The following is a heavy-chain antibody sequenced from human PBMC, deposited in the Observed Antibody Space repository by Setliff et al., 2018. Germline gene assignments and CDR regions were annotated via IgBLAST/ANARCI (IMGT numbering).Heavy chain of an antibody. Sequence: GASVKVSCKASGCTFSRNFMTWVRQAPGRGLEWMGWISTYNGDTDYAQKLQDRLTMTTDTSTSTAYMELRSLRSDDTAVYYCASDVSADSGSYFSLPLPGFLNYGGQGPLVTVPQ. CDR3: ASDVSADSGSYFSLPLPGFLNY. CDR1: GCTFSRNF. D-gene: IGHD1-26*01. J-gene: IGHJ4*02. V-gene: IGHV1-18*01. CDR2: ISTYNGDT.